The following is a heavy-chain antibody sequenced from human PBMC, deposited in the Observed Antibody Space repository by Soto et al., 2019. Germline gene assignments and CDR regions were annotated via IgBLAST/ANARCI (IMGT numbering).Heavy chain of an antibody. J-gene: IGHJ4*02. CDR2: INHSGST. CDR1: GGSFSGYY. Sequence: QVQLQQWGAGLLKPSETLSLTCAVYGGSFSGYYWSWIRQPPGKGLEWIGEINHSGSTNYNPSLKSRVTISVDTSKNQFSLKLSSVTAADTAVYYCARGGDYELGRNYFDYWGQGTLVTVSS. V-gene: IGHV4-34*01. CDR3: ARGGDYELGRNYFDY. D-gene: IGHD4-17*01.